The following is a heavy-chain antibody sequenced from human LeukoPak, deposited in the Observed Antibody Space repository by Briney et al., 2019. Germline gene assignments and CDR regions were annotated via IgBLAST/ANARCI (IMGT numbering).Heavy chain of an antibody. CDR3: ARDASGAFFNWFDP. Sequence: SETLSLTCTVSGGSISNYYWSWIRQPPGKGLEWIGYIYSSGGTNYNPSLKSRLTISVDTSKNQFSLKLRSVTAADTAVYYCARDASGAFFNWFDPWGQGTLVTVSS. CDR2: IYSSGGT. V-gene: IGHV4-59*01. D-gene: IGHD3-3*02. CDR1: GGSISNYY. J-gene: IGHJ5*02.